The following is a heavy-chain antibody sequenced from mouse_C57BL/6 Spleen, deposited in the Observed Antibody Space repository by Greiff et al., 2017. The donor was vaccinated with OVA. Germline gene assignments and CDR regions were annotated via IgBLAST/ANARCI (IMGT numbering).Heavy chain of an antibody. CDR1: GYTFTDYN. CDR3: ARERNYGSSYYFDY. V-gene: IGHV1-22*01. J-gene: IGHJ2*01. D-gene: IGHD1-1*01. Sequence: EVQLQQSGPELVKPGASVKMSCKASGYTFTDYNMHWVKQSHGKSLEWIGYINPNNGGTSYNQKFKGKATLTVNKSSSTAYMELRSLTSEDSAVYYCARERNYGSSYYFDYWGQGTTLTVSS. CDR2: INPNNGGT.